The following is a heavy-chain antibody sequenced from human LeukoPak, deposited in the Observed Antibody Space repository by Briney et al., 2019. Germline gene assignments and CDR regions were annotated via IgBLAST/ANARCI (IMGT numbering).Heavy chain of an antibody. CDR2: ISGSGGNT. Sequence: GVSLRLSCAASGFTFSSYAMSWVRQAPGKGLEWVSTISGSGGNTYYADSVKGRFTISRDSSKSTLYLQMNSLRAEDTAVYHCARGHSSGYVEYFQHWGQGTLVTVSS. V-gene: IGHV3-23*01. D-gene: IGHD3-22*01. J-gene: IGHJ1*01. CDR1: GFTFSSYA. CDR3: ARGHSSGYVEYFQH.